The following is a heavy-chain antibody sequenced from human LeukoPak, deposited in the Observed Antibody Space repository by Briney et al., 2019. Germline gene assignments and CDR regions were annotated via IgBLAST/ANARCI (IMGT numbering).Heavy chain of an antibody. V-gene: IGHV4-59*01. J-gene: IGHJ4*02. CDR2: IYYSGST. CDR3: ARVPAVAGLAPPDY. Sequence: SETLSLTCPVSGGSISSYYWSWIRPPPGKGLEWIGYIYYSGSTNYNPSLKSLVTISVDTSKNQFSLKLSSVTAADTAVYYCARVPAVAGLAPPDYWGQGTLVTVSS. D-gene: IGHD6-19*01. CDR1: GGSISSYY.